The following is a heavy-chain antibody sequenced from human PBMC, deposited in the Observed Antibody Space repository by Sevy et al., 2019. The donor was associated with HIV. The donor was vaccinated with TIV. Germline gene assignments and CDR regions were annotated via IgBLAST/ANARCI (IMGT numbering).Heavy chain of an antibody. CDR1: GFTFRTYS. Sequence: GESLKISCAASGFTFRTYSMNWVRQAPGKGLEWLSSISDDSRYIYYSDSVKGRFTISRANAKNFLFLQMNNLRVEDTAIYYCARDFTVFGVVSGIDXWGQGNLVTVSS. CDR3: ARDFTVFGVVSGIDX. CDR2: ISDDSRYI. D-gene: IGHD3-3*01. V-gene: IGHV3-21*04. J-gene: IGHJ4*02.